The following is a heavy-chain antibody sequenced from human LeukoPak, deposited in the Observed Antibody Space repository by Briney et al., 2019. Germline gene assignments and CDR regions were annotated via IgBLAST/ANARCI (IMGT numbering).Heavy chain of an antibody. CDR2: ISGSGGST. J-gene: IGHJ5*02. V-gene: IGHV3-23*01. CDR3: AKVSPNTMIVSRVWFDP. CDR1: AFTFSTYA. Sequence: PGGSLRLSCAASAFTFSTYAMTWVRQAPGKGLEWVSTISGSGGSTYYADSVKGRFTISRDNSRDTLYLQMNSLRAEDTAVYYCAKVSPNTMIVSRVWFDPWGQGTLVTVSS. D-gene: IGHD3-22*01.